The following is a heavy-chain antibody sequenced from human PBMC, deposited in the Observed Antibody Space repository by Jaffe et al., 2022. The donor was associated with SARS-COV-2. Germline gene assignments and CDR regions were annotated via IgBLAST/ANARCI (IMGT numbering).Heavy chain of an antibody. Sequence: EVQLVESGGDLVQPGGSLRLSCAASGFTFSSSWMHWVRQAPGKGLLWVSGIKSDGSTIGYADSVKGRFTISRDNAKNALYLQMNSLRAEDTAVYYCARGNRDYWGQGTLVTVSS. CDR1: GFTFSSSW. CDR2: IKSDGSTI. V-gene: IGHV3-74*01. CDR3: ARGNRDY. J-gene: IGHJ4*02. D-gene: IGHD3-10*01.